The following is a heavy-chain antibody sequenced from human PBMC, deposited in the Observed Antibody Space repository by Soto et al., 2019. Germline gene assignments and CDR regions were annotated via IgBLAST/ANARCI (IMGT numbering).Heavy chain of an antibody. V-gene: IGHV3-23*01. D-gene: IGHD2-8*01. CDR1: GFTFSSYA. J-gene: IGHJ3*02. CDR2: ISGSGGST. CDR3: AKDLLYCTNGVCYDAFDI. Sequence: HPGGSLRLSCAASGFTFSSYAMSWVRQAPGKGLEWVSAISGSGGSTYYADSVKGRFTISRDNSKNTLYLQMNSLRAEDTAVYYCAKDLLYCTNGVCYDAFDIWGQGTMVTVSS.